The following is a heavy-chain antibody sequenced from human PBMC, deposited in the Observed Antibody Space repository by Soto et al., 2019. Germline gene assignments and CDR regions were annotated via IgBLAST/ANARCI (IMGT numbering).Heavy chain of an antibody. CDR3: ARDPFPAEQNWKDEYNYMDP. V-gene: IGHV1-46*01. CDR2: INPSGGST. CDR1: GYTFTSYY. J-gene: IGHJ5*02. Sequence: ASVKVSCKASGYTFTSYYMHWVRQAPGQGLEWMGIINPSGGSTSYAQKFQGRVTMTRDTSTSTVYMELSSLRSEDTAVYYCARDPFPAEQNWKDEYNYMDPWGKGTPVTVSS. D-gene: IGHD1-1*01.